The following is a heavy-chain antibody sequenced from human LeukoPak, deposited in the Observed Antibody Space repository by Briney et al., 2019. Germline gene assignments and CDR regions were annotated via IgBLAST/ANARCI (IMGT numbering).Heavy chain of an antibody. Sequence: KPSETLSLTCSVSGGSISPYYWSWIRQPPGKGLEWIAYIYYSGNTNHNPSLKSRVTISVGTSKNQFSLKLSSVTAADTAVYYCARDLGSGGGFDYWGQGTLVTVSS. CDR3: ARDLGSGGGFDY. CDR2: IYYSGNT. D-gene: IGHD2-15*01. V-gene: IGHV4-59*01. J-gene: IGHJ4*02. CDR1: GGSISPYY.